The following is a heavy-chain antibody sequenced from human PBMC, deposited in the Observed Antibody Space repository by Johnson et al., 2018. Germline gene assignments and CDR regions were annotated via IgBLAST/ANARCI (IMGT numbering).Heavy chain of an antibody. D-gene: IGHD3-22*01. V-gene: IGHV3-30-3*01. CDR3: ARGNYYDSSGYYSRYFQH. CDR2: ISYDGSNK. Sequence: QVQLVESGGGVVQPGRSLRLSCAASGFTFSSYAMHWVRQAPGKGLEWVAVISYDGSNKYYADSVKGRFPISRDNSKNTLYLQMNSLRAGDTAVYYCARGNYYDSSGYYSRYFQHGGQGTLVTVSS. CDR1: GFTFSSYA. J-gene: IGHJ1*01.